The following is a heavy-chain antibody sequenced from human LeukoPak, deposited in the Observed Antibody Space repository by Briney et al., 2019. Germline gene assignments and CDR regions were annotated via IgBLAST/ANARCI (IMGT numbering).Heavy chain of an antibody. CDR2: IYANGAT. Sequence: SETLSLTCTVSGGSMNDYYWYWIRQPAGKGLECIGRIYANGATNYDASLKSRITMSVDTSKTQFSLTLNSVTAADSAVYYCARLYCRGGNCYSYFDSWGRGTLVTVSS. D-gene: IGHD2-15*01. V-gene: IGHV4-4*07. J-gene: IGHJ4*02. CDR1: GGSMNDYY. CDR3: ARLYCRGGNCYSYFDS.